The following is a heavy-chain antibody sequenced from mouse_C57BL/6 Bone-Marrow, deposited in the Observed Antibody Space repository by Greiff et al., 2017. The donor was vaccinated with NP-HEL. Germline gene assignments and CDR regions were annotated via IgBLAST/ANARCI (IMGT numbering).Heavy chain of an antibody. J-gene: IGHJ2*01. CDR3: AREGGGNFYFDY. D-gene: IGHD2-1*01. Sequence: VQLQQSGAELVKPGASVKISCKASGYAFSSYWMNWVKQRPGKGLEWIGQIYPGDGDTNYNGKFKGKATLTADKSSSTAYMQLSSLTSEDSAVYFCAREGGGNFYFDYWGQGTTPTVSS. CDR2: IYPGDGDT. V-gene: IGHV1-80*01. CDR1: GYAFSSYW.